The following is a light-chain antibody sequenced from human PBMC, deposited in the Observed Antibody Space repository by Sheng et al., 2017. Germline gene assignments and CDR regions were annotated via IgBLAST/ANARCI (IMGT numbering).Light chain of an antibody. Sequence: DIQMTQSPSSVSASVGDTITITCRASEGISRWLAWYQQNQGSPKLLIYAATTLQPGVPSRFSGSSSRTHFTLTINSLQPDDFATYYCQQANDFPFTFGQGTKVDIK. J-gene: IGKJ2*01. CDR3: QQANDFPFT. CDR1: EGISRW. CDR2: AAT. V-gene: IGKV1-12*01.